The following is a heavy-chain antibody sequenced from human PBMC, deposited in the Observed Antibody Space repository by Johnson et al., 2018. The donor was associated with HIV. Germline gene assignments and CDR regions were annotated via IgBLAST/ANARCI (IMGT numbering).Heavy chain of an antibody. Sequence: QVQLVESGGGLIQPGGSLRLSCAASGFTFSSYGMHWVRQAPGKGLEWVAVISYDGSNKYYADSVKGRFTISRDNSKNTLYLQMNSLRAEDTAVYYCAKDLFSAAAGTRNAFDIWGQGTMVTVSS. D-gene: IGHD6-13*01. CDR1: GFTFSSYG. CDR2: ISYDGSNK. J-gene: IGHJ3*02. CDR3: AKDLFSAAAGTRNAFDI. V-gene: IGHV3-30*18.